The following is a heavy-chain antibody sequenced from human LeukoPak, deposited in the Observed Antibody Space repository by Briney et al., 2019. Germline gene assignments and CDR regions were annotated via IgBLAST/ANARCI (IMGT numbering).Heavy chain of an antibody. CDR2: INHSGST. J-gene: IGHJ2*01. D-gene: IGHD4-17*01. V-gene: IGHV4-34*01. CDR3: ARADYGDYGNFDL. Sequence: SETLSLTCAVYGGSFSGYYWSWIRQPPGKGLEWIGEINHSGSTNYNPSLKSRVTISVDTSKNQFSLKLSSVTAADTAVYYCARADYGDYGNFDLWGRGTLVTVSS. CDR1: GGSFSGYY.